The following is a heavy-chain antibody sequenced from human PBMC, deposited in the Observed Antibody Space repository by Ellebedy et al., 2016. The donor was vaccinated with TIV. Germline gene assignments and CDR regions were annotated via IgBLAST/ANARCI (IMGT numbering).Heavy chain of an antibody. J-gene: IGHJ4*02. D-gene: IGHD5-18*01. Sequence: GESLKISCAASGFTFSSYGMHWVRQAPGKGLEWVAVISYDGSNKYYADSVKGRFTISRDNSKNTLYLQMNSLRAEDTAVYYCAKDGAMGYWGQGTLVTVSS. CDR1: GFTFSSYG. CDR2: ISYDGSNK. CDR3: AKDGAMGY. V-gene: IGHV3-30*18.